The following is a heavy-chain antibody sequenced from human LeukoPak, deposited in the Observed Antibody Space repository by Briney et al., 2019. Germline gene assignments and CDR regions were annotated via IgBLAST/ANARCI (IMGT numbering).Heavy chain of an antibody. Sequence: PSETLSLTCTVSGGSISSGGYYWGWIRQPPGKGLEWIGSMYYRGSTYYNPFLKSRITISVDTSKNQFSLKLSSVTAADTAVYYCARLALRGYSGYDSGTDYWGQGTLVTVSS. D-gene: IGHD5-12*01. CDR1: GGSISSGGYY. CDR2: MYYRGST. V-gene: IGHV4-39*07. CDR3: ARLALRGYSGYDSGTDY. J-gene: IGHJ4*02.